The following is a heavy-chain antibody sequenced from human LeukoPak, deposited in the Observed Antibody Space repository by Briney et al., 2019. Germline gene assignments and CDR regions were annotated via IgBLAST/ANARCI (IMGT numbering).Heavy chain of an antibody. Sequence: GESLKISCKGSGSSFTSYWIGWVRQMPGKGLEWMGIIYPGDSDTRYSPSFQGQVTISADKSISTAYLQWSSLKASDTAMYYCARTPFVVVTAIRAYYYYGMDVWDQGTTVTVSS. CDR1: GSSFTSYW. V-gene: IGHV5-51*01. D-gene: IGHD2-21*02. CDR2: IYPGDSDT. J-gene: IGHJ6*02. CDR3: ARTPFVVVTAIRAYYYYGMDV.